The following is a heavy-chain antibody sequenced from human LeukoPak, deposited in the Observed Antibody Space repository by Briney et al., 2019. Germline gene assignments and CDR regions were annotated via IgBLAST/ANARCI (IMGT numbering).Heavy chain of an antibody. Sequence: SQTVSLTCAISGDSFSSNSAAWTWLRQSPSRGLEWRGKTLHRAKWYNDYAVSVKSRITINPDTSKNKFSLQLNSVPPEDTAVYYCARTTFVGAIYFDYWGQGTLVTVSA. CDR3: ARTTFVGAIYFDY. CDR1: GDSFSSNSAA. D-gene: IGHD3-10*02. J-gene: IGHJ4*02. V-gene: IGHV6-1*01. CDR2: TLHRAKWYN.